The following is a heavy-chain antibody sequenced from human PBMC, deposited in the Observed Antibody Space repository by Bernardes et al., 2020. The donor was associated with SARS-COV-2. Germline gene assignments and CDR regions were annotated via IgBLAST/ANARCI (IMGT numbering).Heavy chain of an antibody. D-gene: IGHD3-10*01. Sequence: SETLSLTCKVSGDSMRSYYWSWIRQSPGKGLEFLGYIYYSGGTNYNPSLKSRLTISVDTSENQFSLRLSSVTAADTAIYFCARYDGSGPLDYWGQGTLVTVSS. V-gene: IGHV4-59*01. J-gene: IGHJ4*02. CDR2: IYYSGGT. CDR1: GDSMRSYY. CDR3: ARYDGSGPLDY.